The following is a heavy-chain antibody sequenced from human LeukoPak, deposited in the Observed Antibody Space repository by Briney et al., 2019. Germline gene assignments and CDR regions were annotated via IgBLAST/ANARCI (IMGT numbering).Heavy chain of an antibody. Sequence: SQTLSLTCTVSGGSISSGDYYWSWIRQPPGKGLGWIGYIYYSGSTYYNPSLKSRVTISVDTSKNQFSLKLSSVTAADTAVYYCARGPDSYGSTGFDYWGQGTLVTVSS. CDR1: GGSISSGDYY. V-gene: IGHV4-30-4*01. J-gene: IGHJ4*02. CDR2: IYYSGST. D-gene: IGHD5-18*01. CDR3: ARGPDSYGSTGFDY.